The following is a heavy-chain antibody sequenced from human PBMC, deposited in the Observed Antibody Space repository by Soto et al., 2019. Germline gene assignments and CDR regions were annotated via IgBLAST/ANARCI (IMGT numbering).Heavy chain of an antibody. J-gene: IGHJ4*02. Sequence: GGSLRLSCEASGFTLSNYAMTCVRQSPGKGLEWVSLISANDVGTYYAESVKTRFTISTDQSRKTVYLQMDSLRADDTAIYYCAKAKNDYNWDNRPPFDYWGQGTLVTVSS. V-gene: IGHV3-23*01. CDR2: ISANDVGT. D-gene: IGHD1-20*01. CDR1: GFTLSNYA. CDR3: AKAKNDYNWDNRPPFDY.